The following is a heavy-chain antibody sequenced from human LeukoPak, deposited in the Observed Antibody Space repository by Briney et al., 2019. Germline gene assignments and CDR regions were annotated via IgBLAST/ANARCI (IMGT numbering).Heavy chain of an antibody. CDR3: ARWGPNNSRIAARAAYNWFDP. J-gene: IGHJ5*02. Sequence: GGSLGLSCAASGFTFSSYWMSWVRQAPGKGLEWVANIKQDGSERYYVDSVKGRFTISRDNAKNSLYLQMNSLRAEDTAVYYCARWGPNNSRIAARAAYNWFDPWGQGTLVTVSS. CDR2: IKQDGSER. CDR1: GFTFSSYW. V-gene: IGHV3-7*03. D-gene: IGHD6-6*01.